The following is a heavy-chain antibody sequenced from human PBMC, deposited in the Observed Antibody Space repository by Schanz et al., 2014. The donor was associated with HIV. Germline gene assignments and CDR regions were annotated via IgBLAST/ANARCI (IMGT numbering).Heavy chain of an antibody. J-gene: IGHJ4*02. CDR1: GFIFSSYT. D-gene: IGHD1-26*01. CDR2: ISGNSRYI. Sequence: EVQLVESGGGLVKPGGSLRLSCAASGFIFSSYTIYWVRQTPEKGLEWVSSISGNSRYIYYAESVKGRFTISRDNAKNSLYLQMTFMRAEDTAVYYCARDSGSYVYFDDWGQGTLVTVSS. CDR3: ARDSGSYVYFDD. V-gene: IGHV3-21*02.